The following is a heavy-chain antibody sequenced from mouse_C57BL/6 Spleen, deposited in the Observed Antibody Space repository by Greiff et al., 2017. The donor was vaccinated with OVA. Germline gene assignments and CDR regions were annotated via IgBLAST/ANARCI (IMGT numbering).Heavy chain of an antibody. CDR2: ISSGSSTI. V-gene: IGHV5-17*01. D-gene: IGHD2-4*01. CDR3: ARLRHYAMDY. CDR1: GFTFSDYG. J-gene: IGHJ4*01. Sequence: EVKLVESGGGLVKPGGSLKLSCAASGFTFSDYGMHWVRQAPEKGLEWVAYISSGSSTIYYADTVKGRFTISRDNAKNTLFLQMTSLRSEDTAMYYCARLRHYAMDYWVQGTSVTVSS.